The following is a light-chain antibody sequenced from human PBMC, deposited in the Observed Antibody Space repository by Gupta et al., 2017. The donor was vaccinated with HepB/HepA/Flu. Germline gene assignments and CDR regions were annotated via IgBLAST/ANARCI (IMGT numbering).Light chain of an antibody. CDR3: QQCVDGRPCI. CDR1: QSVSSH. Sequence: VLTQSPPTLPLSPGERATLSGRASQSVSSHLAWYKQKPGQAPRLLIYDASVRAADIPARFSGSEYGTDFTLIISSREPEDFAIYYCQQCVDGRPCIFGQGTKVEIK. CDR2: DAS. V-gene: IGKV3-11*01. J-gene: IGKJ2*02.